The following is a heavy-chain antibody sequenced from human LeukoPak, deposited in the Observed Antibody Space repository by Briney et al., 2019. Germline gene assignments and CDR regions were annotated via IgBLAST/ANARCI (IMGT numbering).Heavy chain of an antibody. CDR2: INHSGST. D-gene: IGHD6-13*01. Sequence: PSETLSLTCAVYGGSFSGYYWSWIRQPPGKGLEWIGEINHSGSTNYNPSLKSRVTISVDTSKNQFSLKLSSVTAADTAVYYCARDIAHSSSWSYYYYGMDVWGQGTTVTVSS. CDR1: GGSFSGYY. J-gene: IGHJ6*02. CDR3: ARDIAHSSSWSYYYYGMDV. V-gene: IGHV4-34*01.